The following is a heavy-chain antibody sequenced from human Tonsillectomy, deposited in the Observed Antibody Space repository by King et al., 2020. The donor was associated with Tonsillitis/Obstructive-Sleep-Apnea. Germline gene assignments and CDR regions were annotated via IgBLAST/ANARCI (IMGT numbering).Heavy chain of an antibody. J-gene: IGHJ4*02. CDR3: AREIGSSGWYPHFDS. Sequence: VQLVESGGGVVQPGRSLRLSCAASGFTFSSYAMHWVRQAPGKGLEWVAVISNDGSKKYNADSVKGRLTISRDNSKYTLFLQMNSLRAEDTAVYYCAREIGSSGWYPHFDSWGQGTLVTVSS. D-gene: IGHD6-19*01. CDR2: ISNDGSKK. CDR1: GFTFSSYA. V-gene: IGHV3-30*04.